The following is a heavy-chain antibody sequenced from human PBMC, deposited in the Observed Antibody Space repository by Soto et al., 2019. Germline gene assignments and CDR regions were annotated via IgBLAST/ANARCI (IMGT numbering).Heavy chain of an antibody. CDR3: TREIHFYDSSGFDY. Sequence: GGSLRLSCAASGFTFSDHYMNWVRQAPGKGLEWLGRSRNRANTYTTEYAASVKGRFTISRDDSKYSLFLQMNSLKTEDSAVYYRTREIHFYDSSGFDYWGQGTLVTVSS. CDR2: SRNRANTYTT. V-gene: IGHV3-72*01. CDR1: GFTFSDHY. D-gene: IGHD3-22*01. J-gene: IGHJ4*02.